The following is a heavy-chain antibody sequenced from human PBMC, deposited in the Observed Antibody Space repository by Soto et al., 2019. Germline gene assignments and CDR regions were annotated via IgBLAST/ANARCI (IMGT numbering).Heavy chain of an antibody. CDR1: GYTFTSYD. D-gene: IGHD3-16*02. CDR3: ARRYMITFGGVIVRYYYYGMDV. V-gene: IGHV1-8*01. J-gene: IGHJ6*02. Sequence: QVQLVQSGAEVKKPGASVNVSCKASGYTFTSYDINWVRQATGQGLEWMGWMNPNSGNTGYAQKFQGRVTMTRNTSISTAYMELSSLRSEDTAVYYCARRYMITFGGVIVRYYYYGMDVWGQGTTVTVSS. CDR2: MNPNSGNT.